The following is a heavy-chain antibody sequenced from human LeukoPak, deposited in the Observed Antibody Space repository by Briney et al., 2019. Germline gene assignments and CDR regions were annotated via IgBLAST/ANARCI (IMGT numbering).Heavy chain of an antibody. CDR2: MSPNSGNT. J-gene: IGHJ6*02. CDR1: GGTFGSYA. V-gene: IGHV1-8*01. D-gene: IGHD4-17*01. CDR3: AGRGLTVTSGASYGLDV. Sequence: GSSVKVSCKTSGGTFGSYACSWVRQAPGQGLEWMGWMSPNSGNTGYAQKFQGRVTMTRNTSMSTAYMELSSLRSEDTAVYYCAGRGLTVTSGASYGLDVWGQGTTVTVSS.